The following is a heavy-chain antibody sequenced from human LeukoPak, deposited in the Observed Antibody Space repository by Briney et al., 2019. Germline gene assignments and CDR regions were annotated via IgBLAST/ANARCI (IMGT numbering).Heavy chain of an antibody. Sequence: GASVTVSCKASGGTFSSYAISWVRQAPGQGLEWVGGIIPIFGTANYAQKLQGRVTITTDESTSTAYMELSSLRSEDTAVYYCARDRNYYGSGSRPYYFDYWGEGTLVTVSS. V-gene: IGHV1-69*05. CDR1: GGTFSSYA. CDR3: ARDRNYYGSGSRPYYFDY. CDR2: IIPIFGTA. J-gene: IGHJ4*02. D-gene: IGHD3-10*01.